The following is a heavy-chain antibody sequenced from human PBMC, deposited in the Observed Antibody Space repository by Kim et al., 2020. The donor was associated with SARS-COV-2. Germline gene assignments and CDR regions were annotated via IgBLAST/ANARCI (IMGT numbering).Heavy chain of an antibody. D-gene: IGHD1-26*01. Sequence: GGSLRLSCAASGFTFSTYPMLWVRQAPGKGLEWVAVISDDGSAKYYADSVKGRLTISRDNSKNTLYLQMNTLRADDTTVYYCARASLVGPTYWFDPWGQGTLVTVSS. CDR3: ARASLVGPTYWFDP. CDR2: ISDDGSAK. V-gene: IGHV3-30*04. CDR1: GFTFSTYP. J-gene: IGHJ5*02.